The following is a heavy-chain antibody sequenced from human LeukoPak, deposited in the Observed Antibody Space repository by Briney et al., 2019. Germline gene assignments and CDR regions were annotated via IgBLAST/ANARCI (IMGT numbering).Heavy chain of an antibody. CDR3: ARLRFLEWLLDGMDV. Sequence: ASVTVSCKASGYTFTSYDINWVRQAPGQGLEWMGWMNPNRGNTVYAQKFQGRVTMTRNTSISTAYMELSSLRSEDTAVYYCARLRFLEWLLDGMDVWGQGTTVTVSS. CDR2: MNPNRGNT. D-gene: IGHD3-3*01. V-gene: IGHV1-8*01. CDR1: GYTFTSYD. J-gene: IGHJ6*02.